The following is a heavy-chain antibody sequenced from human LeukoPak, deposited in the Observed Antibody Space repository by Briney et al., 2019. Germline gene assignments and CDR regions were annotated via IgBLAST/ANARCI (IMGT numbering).Heavy chain of an antibody. V-gene: IGHV3-23*01. Sequence: GGSLRLSCAASGFTFSSFAMSWVRRAPGEGLEWISAISGSGGSPHYAESVKGRFTISRDFSKNRLYLQMNSLRAEDTAIYYCAKDRSVSSTYSFDSWGQGTLVAVSS. D-gene: IGHD1-14*01. J-gene: IGHJ4*02. CDR1: GFTFSSFA. CDR2: ISGSGGSP. CDR3: AKDRSVSSTYSFDS.